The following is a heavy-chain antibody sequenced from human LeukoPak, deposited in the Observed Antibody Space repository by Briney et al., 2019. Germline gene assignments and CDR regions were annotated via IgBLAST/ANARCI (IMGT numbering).Heavy chain of an antibody. CDR2: IYYSGST. Sequence: PSETLSLTCTVSGGSISSSSYYWGWIRQPPGKGLEWIGSIYYSGSTYYNPSLKSRVTISVDTSKNQFSLKLSSVTAADTAVYYCARLWYSSDPGIDYWGQGTLVTVSS. CDR3: ARLWYSSDPGIDY. V-gene: IGHV4-39*01. D-gene: IGHD6-19*01. J-gene: IGHJ4*02. CDR1: GGSISSSSYY.